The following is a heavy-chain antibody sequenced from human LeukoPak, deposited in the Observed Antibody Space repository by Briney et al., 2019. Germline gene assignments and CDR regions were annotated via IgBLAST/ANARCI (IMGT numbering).Heavy chain of an antibody. CDR3: ARDRDYYDTSGYWGVFDY. D-gene: IGHD3-22*01. CDR1: GAAINTYY. CDR2: IYSSGSA. Sequence: SETLSLTCTVSGAAINTYYWSWVRQPAGKGLEWIGRIYSSGSANYNPSLKSRVTMSVDTSKNQFSLRLSSVTAADTAGYYCARDRDYYDTSGYWGVFDYWGQGTLVTVSS. V-gene: IGHV4-4*07. J-gene: IGHJ4*02.